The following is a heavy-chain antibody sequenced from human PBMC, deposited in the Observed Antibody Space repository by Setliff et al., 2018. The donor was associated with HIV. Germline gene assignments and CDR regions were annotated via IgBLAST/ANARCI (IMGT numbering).Heavy chain of an antibody. CDR2: IFDSGTT. D-gene: IGHD3-16*01. CDR1: GASVSSHY. CDR3: ARHKVTSTLGGLIYDYFYYGMDV. J-gene: IGHJ6*02. Sequence: PSETLSLTCTVYGASVSSHYWSWIRQPPGKGLEWVGSIFDSGTTKYNPSLKSRVTVSSDTSKNQFSLKLTSLTAADTAEYYCARHKVTSTLGGLIYDYFYYGMDVWGHGTTVTVSS. V-gene: IGHV4-59*02.